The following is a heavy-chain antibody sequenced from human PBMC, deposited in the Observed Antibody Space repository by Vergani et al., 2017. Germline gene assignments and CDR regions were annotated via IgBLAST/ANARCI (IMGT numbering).Heavy chain of an antibody. Sequence: QVQLQQWGAGLLKPSETLSLTCAVYGGSFSGYYWSWIRQPPGKGLEWIGEINHSGSTNYNPSLKSRVTISVDTSKNQFSLKLSSVTAADTAVYYCARAFHDYGDYEAQDYWGQGTLVTVSS. CDR2: INHSGST. J-gene: IGHJ4*02. CDR1: GGSFSGYY. V-gene: IGHV4-34*01. CDR3: ARAFHDYGDYEAQDY. D-gene: IGHD4-17*01.